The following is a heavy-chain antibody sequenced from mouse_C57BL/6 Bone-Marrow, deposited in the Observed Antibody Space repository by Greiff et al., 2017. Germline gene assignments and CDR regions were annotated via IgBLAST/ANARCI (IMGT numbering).Heavy chain of an antibody. CDR2: IDPANGNT. CDR1: GFNIKNTY. V-gene: IGHV14-3*01. CDR3: ASPYYYGSSPFAY. J-gene: IGHJ3*01. Sequence: VQLQQSVAELVRPGASVKLSCTASGFNIKNTYMHWVQQRPEQGLEWIGRIDPANGNTKYAPKFQGQATITADTSSNTAYLQLISLTAEDTAIXYGASPYYYGSSPFAYWGQGTLVTVSA. D-gene: IGHD1-1*01.